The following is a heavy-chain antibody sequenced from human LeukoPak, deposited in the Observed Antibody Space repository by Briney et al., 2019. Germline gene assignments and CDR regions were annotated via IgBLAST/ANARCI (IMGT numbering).Heavy chain of an antibody. J-gene: IGHJ4*02. Sequence: GASVKVSCKASGGTFSSYAISWVRQAPGQGLEWMGWISVYNGNTNYAQKLQGRVTMTTDTSTSTAYMELRSLRSEDTAVYYCARGFYDSSGYQPHSLLYYFDYWGQGTLVTVSS. V-gene: IGHV1-18*01. CDR3: ARGFYDSSGYQPHSLLYYFDY. CDR1: GGTFSSYA. CDR2: ISVYNGNT. D-gene: IGHD3-22*01.